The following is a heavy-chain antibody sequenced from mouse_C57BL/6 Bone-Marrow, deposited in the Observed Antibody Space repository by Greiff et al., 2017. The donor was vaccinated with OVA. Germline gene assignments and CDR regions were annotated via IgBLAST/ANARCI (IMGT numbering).Heavy chain of an antibody. Sequence: VQLQQPGAELVRPGPSVKLSCKASGYTFTSYWMNWVKQRPGKGLEWIGQIYPGDGDTNYNGKFKGKATLTADKSSSTAYMQLSSLTSEDSAVYFCARGAYWGQGTLVTVSA. V-gene: IGHV1-80*01. CDR3: ARGAY. CDR1: GYTFTSYW. CDR2: IYPGDGDT. J-gene: IGHJ3*01.